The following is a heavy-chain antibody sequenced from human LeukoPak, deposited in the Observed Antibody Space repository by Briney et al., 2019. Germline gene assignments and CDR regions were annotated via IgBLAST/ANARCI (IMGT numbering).Heavy chain of an antibody. Sequence: ASVKVSCKVSGYTLTELSMHWVRQAPGKGLEWMGGFDPEDGETIYAQKFQGRVTMTEDTSTDTAYMELSSLRSEDTAVYYCATIGRIPEVVVILDAFDIWGQGTMVTVSS. J-gene: IGHJ3*02. V-gene: IGHV1-24*01. D-gene: IGHD3-22*01. CDR1: GYTLTELS. CDR2: FDPEDGET. CDR3: ATIGRIPEVVVILDAFDI.